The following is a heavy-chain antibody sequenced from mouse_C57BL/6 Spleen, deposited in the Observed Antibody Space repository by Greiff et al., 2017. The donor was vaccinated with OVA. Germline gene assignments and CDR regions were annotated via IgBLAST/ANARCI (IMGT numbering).Heavy chain of an antibody. Sequence: EVKLQESGPGLVKPSQSLSLTCSVTGYSITSGYYWNWIRQFPGNKLEWMGYISYDGSNNYNPSLKNRISITRDTSKNQFFLKLNSVTTEDTATYYCARRYYGSYWYFDVWGTGTTVTVSS. D-gene: IGHD1-1*01. CDR1: GYSITSGYY. V-gene: IGHV3-6*01. CDR3: ARRYYGSYWYFDV. J-gene: IGHJ1*03. CDR2: ISYDGSN.